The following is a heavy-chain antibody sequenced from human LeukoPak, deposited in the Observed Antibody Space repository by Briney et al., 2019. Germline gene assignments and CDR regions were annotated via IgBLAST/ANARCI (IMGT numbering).Heavy chain of an antibody. Sequence: GGSLRLSCAASGFTFSGSAIHWVRQSSGKGLEWVGQIDKKDKGYATATAYAASVKGRFTISRDDSINTAYLQMKSLKAEDTALYYCTRDSGTYNWFDPWGQGTLVTVSS. CDR2: IDKKDKGYATAT. V-gene: IGHV3-73*01. CDR1: GFTFSGSA. J-gene: IGHJ5*02. D-gene: IGHD1-26*01. CDR3: TRDSGTYNWFDP.